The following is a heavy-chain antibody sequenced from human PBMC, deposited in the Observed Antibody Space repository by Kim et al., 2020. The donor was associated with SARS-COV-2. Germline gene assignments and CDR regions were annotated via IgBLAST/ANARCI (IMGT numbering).Heavy chain of an antibody. CDR1: GFTFSSYG. D-gene: IGHD3-10*01. CDR3: AKDARIYYYGSGELGYFDY. J-gene: IGHJ4*02. CDR2: ISYDGSNK. Sequence: GGSLRLSCAASGFTFSSYGMHWVRQAPGKGLEWVAVISYDGSNKYYADSVKGRFTISRDNSKNTLYLQMNSLRAEDTAVYYCAKDARIYYYGSGELGYFDYWGQGTLVTVSS. V-gene: IGHV3-30*18.